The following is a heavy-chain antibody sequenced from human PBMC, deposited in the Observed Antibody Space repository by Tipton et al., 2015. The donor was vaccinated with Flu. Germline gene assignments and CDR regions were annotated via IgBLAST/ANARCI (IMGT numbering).Heavy chain of an antibody. V-gene: IGHV4-4*07. J-gene: IGHJ5*02. CDR1: GGSISSYY. Sequence: LSLTCTVSGGSISSYYWNWIRQSAGKGLEWIGRIQSTGRTNYNPSLRSRVTMSLDASKNQISLKLTSVTAADTAVYFCARGGYNYAIYWFDPWGQGTLVSVSS. CDR2: IQSTGRT. D-gene: IGHD5-18*01. CDR3: ARGGYNYAIYWFDP.